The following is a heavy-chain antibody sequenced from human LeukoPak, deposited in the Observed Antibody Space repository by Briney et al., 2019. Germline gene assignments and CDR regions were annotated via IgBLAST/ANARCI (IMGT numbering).Heavy chain of an antibody. J-gene: IGHJ4*02. CDR2: MNPNSGNT. V-gene: IGHV1-8*01. CDR3: ARRSTIFGVVIINY. D-gene: IGHD3-3*01. Sequence: ASVKVSCKASGYTFTSYDINWVRQATGQGLEWMGWMNPNSGNTGYAQKFQGRVTMTRNTSISTAYMELSSLRSEDTAVYYCARRSTIFGVVIINYWGQGTLVTVSP. CDR1: GYTFTSYD.